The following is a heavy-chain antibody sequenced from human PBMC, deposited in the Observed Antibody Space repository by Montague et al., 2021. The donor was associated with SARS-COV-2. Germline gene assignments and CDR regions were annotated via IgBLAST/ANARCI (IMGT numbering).Heavy chain of an antibody. CDR1: GFTFSSYW. CDR3: ARDTDSGSYWDAFDI. D-gene: IGHD1-26*01. V-gene: IGHV3-74*01. CDR2: ISSDGSGT. J-gene: IGHJ3*02. Sequence: SLRLSCAASGFTFSSYWMHWVRQAPGKGLVWVSRISSDGSGTTYADSVKDRFTISRDNAKNTLYLQMNSLRAEDTAVYYCARDTDSGSYWDAFDIWGQGTMVTVSS.